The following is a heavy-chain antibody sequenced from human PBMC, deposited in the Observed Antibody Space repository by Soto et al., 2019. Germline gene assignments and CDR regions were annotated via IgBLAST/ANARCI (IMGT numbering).Heavy chain of an antibody. CDR2: IYHSGST. Sequence: SETLSLTCAVSGGSISSSNWWSWVRQPPGKGLEWIGEIYHSGSTNYNPSLKSRVTISVDKSKNQFSLKLSSVTAADTAVYYCARDHRAARLGFEYWGQGTLVTVSS. CDR1: GGSISSSNW. J-gene: IGHJ4*02. D-gene: IGHD6-6*01. CDR3: ARDHRAARLGFEY. V-gene: IGHV4-4*02.